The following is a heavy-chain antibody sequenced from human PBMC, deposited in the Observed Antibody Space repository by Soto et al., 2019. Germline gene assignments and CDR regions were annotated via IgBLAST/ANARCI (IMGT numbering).Heavy chain of an antibody. Sequence: SETLSLTCTVSGGSISSSSYYWGWIRQPPGKGLEWIGSIYYSGSTYYNPSLKSRVTISVDTSKNQFSLKLSSVIAADTAVYYCASGRGPAAGTPTLNYYYYGMDVWGQGTTVTVSS. CDR2: IYYSGST. D-gene: IGHD6-13*01. V-gene: IGHV4-39*01. J-gene: IGHJ6*02. CDR3: ASGRGPAAGTPTLNYYYYGMDV. CDR1: GGSISSSSYY.